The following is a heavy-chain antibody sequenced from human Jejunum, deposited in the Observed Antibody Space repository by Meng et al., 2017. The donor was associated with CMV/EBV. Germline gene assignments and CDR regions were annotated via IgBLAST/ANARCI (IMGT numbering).Heavy chain of an antibody. CDR2: INSNSGAT. Sequence: KASGYTITADFMFWVRQAPGQGLEWMGWINSNSGATNYAQKFQGRVTMTRDTSISTVYMDLSSLRSDDTAVYYCVTYSGSSRWFGPWGQGTLVTVSS. CDR3: VTYSGSSRWFGP. CDR1: GYTITADF. V-gene: IGHV1-2*02. D-gene: IGHD1-26*01. J-gene: IGHJ5*02.